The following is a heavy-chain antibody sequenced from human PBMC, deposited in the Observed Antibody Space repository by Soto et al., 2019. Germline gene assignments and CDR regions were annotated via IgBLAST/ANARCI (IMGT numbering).Heavy chain of an antibody. D-gene: IGHD2-2*01. V-gene: IGHV3-48*01. CDR3: ARDRCSSTSCYADFDY. CDR1: GFTFSSYS. J-gene: IGHJ4*02. CDR2: ISSSSSTI. Sequence: GSLRLSCAASGFTFSSYSMNWVRQAPGKGLEWVSYISSSSSTIYYADSVKGRFTISRDNAKNSLYLQMNSLRAEDTAVYYCARDRCSSTSCYADFDYWGQGTLVTVSS.